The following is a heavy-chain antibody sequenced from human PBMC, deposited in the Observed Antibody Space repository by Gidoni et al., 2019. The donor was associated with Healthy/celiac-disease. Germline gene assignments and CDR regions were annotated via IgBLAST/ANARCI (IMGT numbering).Heavy chain of an antibody. CDR1: GGSISSYY. CDR3: ARHGYSGYVFPFDY. CDR2: IYYSGST. D-gene: IGHD5-12*01. V-gene: IGHV4-59*08. Sequence: QVQLQESGPGLVQPSETLSLTCTVSGGSISSYYWSWIRQPPGKGLEWIGYIYYSGSTNYNPSLKSRVTISVDTSKNQFSLKLSSVTAADTAVYYCARHGYSGYVFPFDYWGQGTLVTVSS. J-gene: IGHJ4*02.